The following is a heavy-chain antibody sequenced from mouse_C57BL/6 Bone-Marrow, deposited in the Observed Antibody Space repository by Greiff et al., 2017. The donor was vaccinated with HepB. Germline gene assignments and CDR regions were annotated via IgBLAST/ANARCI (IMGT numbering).Heavy chain of an antibody. J-gene: IGHJ4*01. Sequence: EVMLVESGGGLVQPKGSLKLSCAASGFSFNTYAMNWVRQAPGKGLEWVARIRSKSNNYATYYADSVKERFTISRDDSESMLYLQMNNLKTEDTAMYYCVRQRKHYAMDYWGQGTSVTVSS. CDR1: GFSFNTYA. CDR2: IRSKSNNYAT. V-gene: IGHV10-1*01. CDR3: VRQRKHYAMDY.